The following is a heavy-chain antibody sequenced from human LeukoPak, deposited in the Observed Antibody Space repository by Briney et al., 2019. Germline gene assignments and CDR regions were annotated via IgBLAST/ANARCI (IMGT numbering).Heavy chain of an antibody. CDR2: IYYSART. Sequence: PSETLSLTCTVSGGSISSSSYYWGWNRQPPGKGLEGIVSIYYSARTSYTPSLQSRVTISVDTSKNQFSLKLSSVTAADTAVYYCARLRYSGSYYVYYWGQGTLVTVSS. D-gene: IGHD1-26*01. CDR1: GGSISSSSYY. V-gene: IGHV4-39*01. CDR3: ARLRYSGSYYVYY. J-gene: IGHJ4*02.